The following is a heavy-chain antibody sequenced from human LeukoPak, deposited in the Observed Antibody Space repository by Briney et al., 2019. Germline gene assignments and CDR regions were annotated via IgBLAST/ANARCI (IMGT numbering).Heavy chain of an antibody. D-gene: IGHD6-13*01. CDR2: INPNSGGT. Sequence: ASVKVSCKVSGYTLTELSMHWVRQAPGQGLEWMGWINPNSGGTNYAQKFQGRVTMTRDTSISTAYMELSRLRSDDAAVYYCARGAAAGVYYYYYMDVWGKGTTVTVSS. CDR3: ARGAAAGVYYYYYMDV. CDR1: GYTLTELS. J-gene: IGHJ6*03. V-gene: IGHV1-2*02.